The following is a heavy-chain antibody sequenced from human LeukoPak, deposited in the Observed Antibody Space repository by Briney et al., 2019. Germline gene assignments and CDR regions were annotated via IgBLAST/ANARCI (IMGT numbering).Heavy chain of an antibody. Sequence: PSETLSLTCTVSGGSISSSSYYWGWIRQPPGKGLEWIGSIHYSGSTNYNPSLKSRVTISVDTSKNQFSLKLSSVTAADTAVYYCARDENGYVWGSFRAWGQGTLVTVSS. CDR1: GGSISSSSYY. V-gene: IGHV4-39*07. CDR2: IHYSGST. J-gene: IGHJ5*02. D-gene: IGHD3-16*02. CDR3: ARDENGYVWGSFRA.